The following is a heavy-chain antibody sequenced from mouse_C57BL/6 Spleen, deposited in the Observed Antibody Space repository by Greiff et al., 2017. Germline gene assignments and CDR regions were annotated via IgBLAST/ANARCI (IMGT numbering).Heavy chain of an antibody. CDR3: ATCSSGYPAWFAY. Sequence: VKVVESGAELVKPGASVKISCKASGYAFSSYWMNWVKQRPGKGLEWIGQIYPGDGDTNYNGKFKGKATLTADKSSSTAYMQLSSLTSEDSAVYFCATCSSGYPAWFAYWGQGTLVTVSA. CDR1: GYAFSSYW. V-gene: IGHV1-80*01. D-gene: IGHD3-2*02. CDR2: IYPGDGDT. J-gene: IGHJ3*01.